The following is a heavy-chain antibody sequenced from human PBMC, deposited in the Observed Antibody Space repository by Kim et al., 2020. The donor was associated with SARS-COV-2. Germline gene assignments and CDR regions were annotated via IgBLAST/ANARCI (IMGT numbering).Heavy chain of an antibody. Sequence: SETLSLTCTVSGGSISSYYWSWIRQPPGKGLEWIGYIYYSGSTNYNPSLKSRVTISVDTSKNQFSLKLSSVTAADTAVYYCATLAPYCSGGSCDADVWG. CDR3: ATLAPYCSGGSCDADV. V-gene: IGHV4-59*08. CDR2: IYYSGST. D-gene: IGHD2-15*01. CDR1: GGSISSYY. J-gene: IGHJ6*02.